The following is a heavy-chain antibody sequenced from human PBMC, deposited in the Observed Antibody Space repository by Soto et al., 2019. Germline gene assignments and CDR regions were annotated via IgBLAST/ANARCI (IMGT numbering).Heavy chain of an antibody. D-gene: IGHD5-18*01. CDR1: GFTFSSYG. Sequence: LRLSCAASGFTFSSYGMHWVRQAPGKGLEWVAVISYDGSNKYYADSVKGRFTISRDNSKNTLYLQMNSLRAEDTAVYYCPKNSKLWLYNYYYYGMDVWGQGTTVTVSS. CDR2: ISYDGSNK. J-gene: IGHJ6*02. V-gene: IGHV3-30*18. CDR3: PKNSKLWLYNYYYYGMDV.